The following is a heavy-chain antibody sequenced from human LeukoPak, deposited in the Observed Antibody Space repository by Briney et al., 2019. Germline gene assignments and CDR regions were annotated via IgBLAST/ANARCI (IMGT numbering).Heavy chain of an antibody. V-gene: IGHV1-18*01. CDR1: GGTFSSYG. CDR2: ISAYNGNT. CDR3: ATRFGEFNYYYYGMDV. J-gene: IGHJ6*02. Sequence: ASVKVSCKASGGTFSSYGISWVRQAPGQGLEWMGWISAYNGNTNYAQKLQGRVTMTTDTSTSTAYMELRSLRSDDTAVYYCATRFGEFNYYYYGMDVWGQGTTVTVSS. D-gene: IGHD3-10*01.